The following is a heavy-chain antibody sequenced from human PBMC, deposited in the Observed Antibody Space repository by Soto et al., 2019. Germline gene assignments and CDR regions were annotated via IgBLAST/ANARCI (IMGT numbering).Heavy chain of an antibody. CDR3: ARATLIVGANLPHY. CDR1: SGSFSGYY. CDR2: INHSGST. J-gene: IGHJ4*02. Sequence: SETLSLTCAVYSGSFSGYYWSWIRHPPGMGLEWIGEINHSGSTNYHPSLKSRVTISVDTSKNQFSLKLSSVTAADTAVYYCARATLIVGANLPHYWGQGTLVTVS. V-gene: IGHV4-34*01. D-gene: IGHD1-26*01.